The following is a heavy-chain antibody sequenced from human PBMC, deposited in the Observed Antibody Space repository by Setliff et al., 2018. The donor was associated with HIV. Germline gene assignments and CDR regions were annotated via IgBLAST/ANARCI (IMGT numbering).Heavy chain of an antibody. CDR2: ITHSGST. CDR1: GESFSDYY. J-gene: IGHJ4*02. Sequence: PSETLSLTCAVYGESFSDYYWSWIRQPPGKGLEWIGEITHSGSTNYNPSLKSRVTISVDTSKNQFSLKLTSVTAADSAVYYCARHSPSDYWGQGTLVTVSS. V-gene: IGHV4-34*01. CDR3: ARHSPSDY.